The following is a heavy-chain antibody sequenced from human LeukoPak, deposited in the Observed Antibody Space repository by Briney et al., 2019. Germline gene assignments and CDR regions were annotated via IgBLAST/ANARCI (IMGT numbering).Heavy chain of an antibody. V-gene: IGHV4-61*02. CDR2: ISSSGST. J-gene: IGHJ4*02. CDR3: ASTRRDGYPFDY. D-gene: IGHD5-24*01. CDR1: GDSISSGDYY. Sequence: PSETLSLTCTVSGDSISSGDYYWSWIRQPAGKGLEWIGRISSSGSTNYNPSLKSRVTVSVDTSKNQFSLRLSSVTAADTAVYYCASTRRDGYPFDYWGQGTLVTVSS.